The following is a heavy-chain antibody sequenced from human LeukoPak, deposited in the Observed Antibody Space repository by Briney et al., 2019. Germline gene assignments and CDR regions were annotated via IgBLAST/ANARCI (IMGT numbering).Heavy chain of an antibody. CDR3: ARDRSLGGGGGDY. J-gene: IGHJ4*02. D-gene: IGHD3-10*01. CDR1: GYTFTSFG. V-gene: IGHV1-18*01. Sequence: GASVKVSCKASGYTFTSFGVSWVRQAPGQGLEWMGWISAYNGNTNYAQKLQGRVTMTTDTSTSTAYMEQRRLRSDDTAVYYCARDRSLGGGGGDYWGQGTLVTVSP. CDR2: ISAYNGNT.